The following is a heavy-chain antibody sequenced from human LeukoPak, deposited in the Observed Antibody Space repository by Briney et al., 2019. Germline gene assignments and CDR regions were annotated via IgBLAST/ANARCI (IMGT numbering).Heavy chain of an antibody. Sequence: PSETLSLTCAIYGGSFSGYYWSWIRQPPGKGLEWIGEINHSGSTNYNPSLKSRVTISVDTSKNQFSLKLSSVTAADTAVYYCARHSTFFGVVIIKGRVRGPFDYWGQGTLVTVSS. CDR2: INHSGST. D-gene: IGHD3-3*01. CDR3: ARHSTFFGVVIIKGRVRGPFDY. CDR1: GGSFSGYY. J-gene: IGHJ4*02. V-gene: IGHV4-34*01.